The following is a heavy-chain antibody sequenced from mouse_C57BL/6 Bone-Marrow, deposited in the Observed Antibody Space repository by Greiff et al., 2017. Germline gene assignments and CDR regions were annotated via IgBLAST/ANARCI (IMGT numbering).Heavy chain of an antibody. D-gene: IGHD1-1*01. CDR1: GYTFTDYY. CDR3: ARGIYYGSSYDEY. CDR2: INPYNGGT. J-gene: IGHJ2*01. V-gene: IGHV1-19*01. Sequence: LQESGPVLVKPGASVKMSCKASGYTFTDYYMNWVKQSHGKSLEWIGVINPYNGGTSYNQKFKGKATLTVDKSSSTAYMELNSLTSEDSAVYYCARGIYYGSSYDEYWGQGTTLTVSS.